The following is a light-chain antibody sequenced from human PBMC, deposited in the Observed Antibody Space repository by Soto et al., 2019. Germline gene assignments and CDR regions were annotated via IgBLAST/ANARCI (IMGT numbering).Light chain of an antibody. J-gene: IGKJ2*01. CDR2: DAS. V-gene: IGKV1-5*01. CDR1: QTISTL. CDR3: QQYSSLVT. Sequence: IQMTQSPSTLSASVRDRVTITCQASQTISTLLAWYQHRPGKAPNLLIYDASSLGSGVPSRFSGSGSGTEFTLITSSLQPDDSATYYCQQYSSLVTFGQGTKLEI.